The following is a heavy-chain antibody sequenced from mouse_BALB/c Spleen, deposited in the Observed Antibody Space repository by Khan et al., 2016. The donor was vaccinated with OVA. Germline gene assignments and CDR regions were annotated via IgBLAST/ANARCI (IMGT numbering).Heavy chain of an antibody. V-gene: IGHV9-1*02. D-gene: IGHD2-13*01. Sequence: QIQMLQSGAELRKPGATVKISCQTSGYTFTNFRVNWVKQTPGMGLKWMGCINPLTREPTYADVFKGRSTFSLETSSSTAYFQINNLTTEDIAAYVSARHYRGESFYFDYWGQGTTLTVSS. CDR3: ARHYRGESFYFDY. J-gene: IGHJ2*01. CDR1: GYTFTNFR. CDR2: INPLTREP.